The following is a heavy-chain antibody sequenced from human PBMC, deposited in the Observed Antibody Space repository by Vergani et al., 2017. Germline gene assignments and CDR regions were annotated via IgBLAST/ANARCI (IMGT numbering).Heavy chain of an antibody. V-gene: IGHV4-61*10. Sequence: QVQLQESGPGLVKPSETLSLTCTVSGGSVSSGSYYWSWIRQPAGKGLEWIGYIYYSGSTNYNPSLKSRVTISVDTSKNQFSLKLSSVTAADTAVYYCARAGSTSCYAVFWWFDPWGQGTLVTVSS. D-gene: IGHD2-2*01. CDR1: GGSVSSGSYY. J-gene: IGHJ5*02. CDR3: ARAGSTSCYAVFWWFDP. CDR2: IYYSGST.